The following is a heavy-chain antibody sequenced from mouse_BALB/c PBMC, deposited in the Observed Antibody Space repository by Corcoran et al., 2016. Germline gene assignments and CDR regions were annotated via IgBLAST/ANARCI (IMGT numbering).Heavy chain of an antibody. CDR2: IDPANGNT. J-gene: IGHJ1*01. CDR3: ANWDWYFDV. D-gene: IGHD4-1*01. V-gene: IGHV14-3*02. CDR1: GFNIKDTY. Sequence: EDQLQPSGAVLVKPGASVKLSSTASGFNIKDTYMRWVKHRPEQGLGWIGRIDPANGNTKYDPKFQGKATITADTSSTTAYLQLSSLTSEDTAVYYCANWDWYFDVWGAGTTVTVSS.